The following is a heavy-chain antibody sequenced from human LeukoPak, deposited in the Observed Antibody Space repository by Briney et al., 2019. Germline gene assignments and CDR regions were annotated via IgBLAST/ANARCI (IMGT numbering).Heavy chain of an antibody. CDR3: ARVATGVPTTV. V-gene: IGHV3-21*01. Sequence: GGSLRLSCAASGFTFSSYSMNWVRQAPGKGLEWVSSISSSSSYIYYADSVKGRFTISRDNAKNSLYLQMNSLRAEDTAVYYCARVATGVPTTVGGQGTLVTVSS. CDR1: GFTFSSYS. CDR2: ISSSSSYI. J-gene: IGHJ4*02. D-gene: IGHD7-27*01.